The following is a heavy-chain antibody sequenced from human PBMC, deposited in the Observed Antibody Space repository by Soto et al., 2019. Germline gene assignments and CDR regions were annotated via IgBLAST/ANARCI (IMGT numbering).Heavy chain of an antibody. CDR2: ISSSGGGT. CDR3: VRKGYCSAGSCYAFDY. CDR1: GFTFTNYA. J-gene: IGHJ4*02. V-gene: IGHV3-23*01. D-gene: IGHD2-15*01. Sequence: GGSLRLSCAASGFTFTNYAMSWVRQAPGKGLEWVSAISSSGGGTYYADSVKGRFSISRDNSKNTLYLQMNTLRAEDTAVYFCVRKGYCSAGSCYAFDYWGQGTLVTVSS.